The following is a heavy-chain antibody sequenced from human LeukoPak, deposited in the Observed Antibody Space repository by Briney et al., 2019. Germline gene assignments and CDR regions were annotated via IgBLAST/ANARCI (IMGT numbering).Heavy chain of an antibody. J-gene: IGHJ4*02. CDR1: GFTFRNFA. CDR2: ISYDGNNI. CDR3: AREMTTVVGKNFDY. D-gene: IGHD4-23*01. Sequence: GSSLRLSCAASGFTFRNFAMHWVRQARGKGLEWVALISYDGNNIFYADSVKGRFTISRDNSKNTLYLQMNSLRVEDTALYYCAREMTTVVGKNFDYWGQGTLVTVSS. V-gene: IGHV3-30-3*01.